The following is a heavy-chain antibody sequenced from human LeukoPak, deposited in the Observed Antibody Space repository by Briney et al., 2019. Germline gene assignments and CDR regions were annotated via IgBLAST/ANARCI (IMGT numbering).Heavy chain of an antibody. V-gene: IGHV3-21*06. Sequence: PGGSLRLSCAASGFIFSDYSMHWVRQAPGKGLEWVSYISSGSTYKYFADSVKGRFTISRDNAKNSLYLQMNSLRAEDSAVYYCTRGPTLIGVAGTWPLDYWGQGTLVTVSS. CDR2: ISSGSTYK. CDR3: TRGPTLIGVAGTWPLDY. CDR1: GFIFSDYS. D-gene: IGHD6-19*01. J-gene: IGHJ4*02.